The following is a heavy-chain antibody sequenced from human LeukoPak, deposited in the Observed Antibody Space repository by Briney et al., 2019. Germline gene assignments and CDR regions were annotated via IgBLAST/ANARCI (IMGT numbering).Heavy chain of an antibody. V-gene: IGHV4-39*02. CDR2: IYFGGST. D-gene: IGHD3-10*01. J-gene: IGHJ4*02. CDR3: ARIGVWFGEGNLSGYFDY. Sequence: SETLSLTRTVSGASISSSSYYWGWIRQPPGKGLEWIGSIYFGGSTYYTPALQSRVTISVDTSKNHFSLKVTSVTAADTAVYYCARIGVWFGEGNLSGYFDYWGQGTLVTVSS. CDR1: GASISSSSYY.